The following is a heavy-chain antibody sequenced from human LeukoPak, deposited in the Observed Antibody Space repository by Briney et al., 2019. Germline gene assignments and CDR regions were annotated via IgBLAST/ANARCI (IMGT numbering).Heavy chain of an antibody. J-gene: IGHJ6*02. CDR2: IRSKANSYAT. Sequence: GGSLRLSCAASGFTFSGSAMHWVRQASGKGRDWVGRIRSKANSYATAYAASVKGRFTISRDDSKNTAYLQMNSLKTEDTAVYYCTRTLYYYDNIYYDGMDVWGQGTTVTVSS. CDR3: TRTLYYYDNIYYDGMDV. CDR1: GFTFSGSA. V-gene: IGHV3-73*01. D-gene: IGHD3-22*01.